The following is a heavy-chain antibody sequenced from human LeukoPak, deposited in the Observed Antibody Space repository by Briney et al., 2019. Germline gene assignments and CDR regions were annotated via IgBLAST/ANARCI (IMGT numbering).Heavy chain of an antibody. Sequence: GASVKVSCKASGYTFSNYGISWVRQAPGQGLEWMGWISAYNGNTNYAQRLQGRVTMTTDTSTSTDYMELRSLRSDDTAVYYCARWKEYYDSSGYYITPDYWGQGTLVTVSS. CDR2: ISAYNGNT. CDR1: GYTFSNYG. J-gene: IGHJ4*02. V-gene: IGHV1-18*01. CDR3: ARWKEYYDSSGYYITPDY. D-gene: IGHD3-22*01.